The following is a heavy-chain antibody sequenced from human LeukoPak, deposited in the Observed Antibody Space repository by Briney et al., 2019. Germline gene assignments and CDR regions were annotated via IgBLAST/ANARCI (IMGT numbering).Heavy chain of an antibody. CDR3: ATGYGDFRVEGRYFYS. Sequence: PSETLSLTCTVSDGFITNYYWSWVRQPPGKGLEFIGYVHYSGTTNYNPSLRSRVTISIDTSKKHFFLKLNSVTAADTAVYYCATGYGDFRVEGRYFYSWGQGTLVTVSS. V-gene: IGHV4-59*01. D-gene: IGHD4-17*01. CDR2: VHYSGTT. J-gene: IGHJ4*02. CDR1: DGFITNYY.